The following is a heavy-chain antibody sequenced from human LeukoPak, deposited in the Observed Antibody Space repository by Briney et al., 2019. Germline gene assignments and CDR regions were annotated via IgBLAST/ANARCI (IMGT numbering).Heavy chain of an antibody. V-gene: IGHV1-2*02. CDR1: GYTFTAYC. Sequence: ASVKVSCKASGYTFTAYCMHWVRQAPGQGLEWLGWINPNSGGTNYAQKFQGRVTMTRDTSITTAYMELSRLSSDDTAVYYCASSVSSRWAIIDYWGQGTLVTVSS. D-gene: IGHD6-13*01. CDR2: INPNSGGT. J-gene: IGHJ4*02. CDR3: ASSVSSRWAIIDY.